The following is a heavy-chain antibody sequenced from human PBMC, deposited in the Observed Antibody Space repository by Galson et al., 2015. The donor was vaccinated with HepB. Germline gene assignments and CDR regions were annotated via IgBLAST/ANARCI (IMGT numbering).Heavy chain of an antibody. V-gene: IGHV3-49*04. CDR1: GFTFGDYA. D-gene: IGHD3-9*01. Sequence: SLRLSCAASGFTFGDYAMSWVRQAPGKGLEWVGFIRSKPYGGTRKYAASVEGRFTISRDDSKSIAYLQMNNLKTEDTAVYYCTRLRYFDWFLSFYFDYWGQGTLVTVSP. J-gene: IGHJ4*02. CDR3: TRLRYFDWFLSFYFDY. CDR2: IRSKPYGGTR.